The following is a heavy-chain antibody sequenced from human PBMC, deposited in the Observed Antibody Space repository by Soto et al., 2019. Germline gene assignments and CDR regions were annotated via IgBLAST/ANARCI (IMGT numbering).Heavy chain of an antibody. CDR2: ISAHNGKT. CDR1: GYIFTSYG. V-gene: IGHV1-18*01. Sequence: GLEVKKPGASVKVSCKGSGYIFTSYGIAWVRQAPGQGLEWMGWISAHNGKTEYAQKFQGRVTVTRDTSTSTAYLELRSLRSDDTALYYCARGRYGDYWGQGALVTVSS. D-gene: IGHD4-17*01. J-gene: IGHJ4*02. CDR3: ARGRYGDY.